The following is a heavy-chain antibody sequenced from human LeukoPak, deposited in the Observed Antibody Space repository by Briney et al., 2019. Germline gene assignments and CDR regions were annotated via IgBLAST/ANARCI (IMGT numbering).Heavy chain of an antibody. CDR3: ARDADPSLYASSSPDY. Sequence: GGSLRLSCAASGFGFSNFWMHWVRQAPGKGLVWVSRIKADGTTTVYADSVKGRFTISRDNLKNTLYLQMKGLRAEDTAVYFCARDADPSLYASSSPDYWGQGTPVTVSS. CDR2: IKADGTTT. CDR1: GFGFSNFW. D-gene: IGHD6-6*01. V-gene: IGHV3-74*01. J-gene: IGHJ4*01.